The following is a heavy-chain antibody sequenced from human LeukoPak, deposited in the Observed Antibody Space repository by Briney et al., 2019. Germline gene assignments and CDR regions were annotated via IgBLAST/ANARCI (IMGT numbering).Heavy chain of an antibody. V-gene: IGHV3-11*04. CDR3: ARDGDPGYSSSWYLGAFDI. Sequence: PGGSLRLSCTASGFTFSDYYMPWIRQAPGKGLEWISYMSSSGDTIYYADSVKGRFTISRDNAKNTLYLRMNSLRAEDTAVYYCARDGDPGYSSSWYLGAFDIWGQGTMVTVSS. CDR2: MSSSGDTI. D-gene: IGHD6-13*01. J-gene: IGHJ3*02. CDR1: GFTFSDYY.